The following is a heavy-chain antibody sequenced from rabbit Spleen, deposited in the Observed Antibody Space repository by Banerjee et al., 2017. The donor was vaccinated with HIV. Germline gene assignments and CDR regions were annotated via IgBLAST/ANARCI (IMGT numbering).Heavy chain of an antibody. D-gene: IGHD4-1*01. CDR2: IDTGSSGFT. CDR1: GVSFSGNSY. J-gene: IGHJ4*01. V-gene: IGHV1S45*01. CDR3: ARDLDGVIGWNFGW. Sequence: QEQLVEYGGDLVKPGASLTLTCRASGVSFSGNSYMCWVRQAPGKGLEWIACIDTGSSGFTYFASWAKGRFTISKASSTTVTLQVTSLTAADTATYFCARDLDGVIGWNFGWWGPGTLVTVS.